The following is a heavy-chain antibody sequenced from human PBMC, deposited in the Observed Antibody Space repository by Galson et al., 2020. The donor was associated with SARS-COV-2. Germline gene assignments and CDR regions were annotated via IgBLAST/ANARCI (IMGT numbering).Heavy chain of an antibody. CDR3: ARAEGYYDSSGYYPFDY. CDR2: IYYSGST. J-gene: IGHJ4*02. Sequence: SQTLSLTCTVSGGSISSGGYYWSWIRQHPGKGLEWIGYIYYSGSTYYNPSLKSRVTISVDTSKNQFSLKLSSVTAADTAVYYCARAEGYYDSSGYYPFDYWGQGTLVTVSS. CDR1: GGSISSGGYY. V-gene: IGHV4-31*03. D-gene: IGHD3-22*01.